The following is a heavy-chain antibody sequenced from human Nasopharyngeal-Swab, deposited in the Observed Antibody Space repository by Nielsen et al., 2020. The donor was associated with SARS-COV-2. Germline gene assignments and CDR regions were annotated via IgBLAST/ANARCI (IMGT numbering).Heavy chain of an antibody. D-gene: IGHD3-10*01. Sequence: WIRQPPGKGLEWVAVISYDGSNKYYADSVKGRFTISGDNSKNTLYLQTNSLRAEDTAVYYCARDGFQLWFGELGSGDAFDIWGQGTMVTVSS. V-gene: IGHV3-30-3*01. CDR2: ISYDGSNK. J-gene: IGHJ3*02. CDR3: ARDGFQLWFGELGSGDAFDI.